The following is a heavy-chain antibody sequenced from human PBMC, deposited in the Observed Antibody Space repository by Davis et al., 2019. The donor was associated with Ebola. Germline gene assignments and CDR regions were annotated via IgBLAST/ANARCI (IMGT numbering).Heavy chain of an antibody. CDR1: GYTFTGYY. J-gene: IGHJ4*02. CDR2: INPNSGGT. CDR3: ARGCAGCPTEF. D-gene: IGHD6-19*01. V-gene: IGHV1-2*06. Sequence: ASVKVSCKASGYTFTGYYMHWVRQAPGQGLEWMGRINPNSGGTNYAQKFQGRVTMTRDASISTAYMELSSLTSDDTAVYYCARGCAGCPTEFWGQGTLVTVSS.